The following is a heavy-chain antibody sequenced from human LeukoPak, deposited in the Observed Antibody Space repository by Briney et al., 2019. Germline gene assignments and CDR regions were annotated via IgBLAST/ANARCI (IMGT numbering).Heavy chain of an antibody. CDR1: GGSISSSSYY. CDR2: IYYSGST. D-gene: IGHD4-17*01. V-gene: IGHV4-39*07. CDR3: ARGDYGDYSGLGAFDI. J-gene: IGHJ3*02. Sequence: SETLSLTCTVSGGSISSSSYYWGWIRQPPGKGLEWIGSIYYSGSTYYNPSLKSRVTKSVDTSKNQFSLKLSSVTAADTAVYYCARGDYGDYSGLGAFDIWGQGTMVTVSS.